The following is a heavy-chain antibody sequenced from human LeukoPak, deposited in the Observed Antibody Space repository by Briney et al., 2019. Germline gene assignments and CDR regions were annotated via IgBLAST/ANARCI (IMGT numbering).Heavy chain of an antibody. J-gene: IGHJ4*02. CDR3: ARWANDY. CDR1: GFNFSSYG. CDR2: IWYDGSNK. Sequence: GGSLRLSCAASGFNFSSYGIHWVRQVPGKGLEWLSVIWYDGSNKDYADSVKGRFTISRDNSKNTLYLQMNSLRAEDTAVYYCARWANDYWGQGTLVTVSS. V-gene: IGHV3-33*01.